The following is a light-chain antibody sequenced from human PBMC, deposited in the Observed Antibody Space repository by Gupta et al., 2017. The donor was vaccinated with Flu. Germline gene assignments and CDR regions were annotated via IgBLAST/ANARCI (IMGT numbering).Light chain of an antibody. V-gene: IGKV2-28*01. J-gene: IGKJ2*01. CDR2: LGS. CDR1: QSLLHSNGYNY. CDR3: MQALQTPRYT. Sequence: DIVMTPSPLSPPVTPGEPASISCRSSQSLLHSNGYNYLDWYLQKPGQSPQLLIYLGSNRASGVPDRFSGSGSGTDFTLKISRVEAEDVGVYYCMQALQTPRYTFGQGTKLEIK.